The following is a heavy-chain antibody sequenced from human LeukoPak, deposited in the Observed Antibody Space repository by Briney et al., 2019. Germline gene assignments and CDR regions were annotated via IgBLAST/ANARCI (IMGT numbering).Heavy chain of an antibody. CDR2: IYHSGST. D-gene: IGHD2-2*01. CDR1: GGSISSYY. V-gene: IGHV4-59*12. J-gene: IGHJ1*01. CDR3: ARVVRYCSSTSCYAEYFQH. Sequence: SETLSLTCTVSGGSISSYYWSWIRQPPGKGLEWIGYIYHSGSTYYNPSLKSRVTISVDKSKNQFSLKLSSVTAADTAVYYCARVVRYCSSTSCYAEYFQHWGQGTLVTVSS.